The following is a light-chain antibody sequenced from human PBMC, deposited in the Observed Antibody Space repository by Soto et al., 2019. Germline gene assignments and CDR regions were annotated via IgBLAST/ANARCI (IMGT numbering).Light chain of an antibody. CDR1: QSVSSN. V-gene: IGKV3-15*01. CDR2: DAS. J-gene: IGKJ2*03. CDR3: HQYNKWPYS. Sequence: EIVMTQSPATLSVSPGERATISCRATQSVSSNLAWYQQKPGQAPRLFIYDASIRATGVPARLSGSGSGTEFTLTLSSLQSADFGVYYCHQYNKWPYSVGQGTKLEIK.